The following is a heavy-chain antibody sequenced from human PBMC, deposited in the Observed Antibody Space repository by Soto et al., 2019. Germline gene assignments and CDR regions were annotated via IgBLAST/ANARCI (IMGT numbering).Heavy chain of an antibody. D-gene: IGHD3-16*01. CDR2: ISHDGSSE. J-gene: IGHJ4*01. Sequence: QVQLVESGGSVVQPGRSLRLSCAASGFTFNKYGMHVVRQAPGKGLAWVAAISHDGSSEYYADSVLGRFTISRDNPKNTLYLQMNSLQREDTAVYSCAIQGRGSYFAYWGHGTLVTVAS. V-gene: IGHV3-30*03. CDR3: AIQGRGSYFAY. CDR1: GFTFNKYG.